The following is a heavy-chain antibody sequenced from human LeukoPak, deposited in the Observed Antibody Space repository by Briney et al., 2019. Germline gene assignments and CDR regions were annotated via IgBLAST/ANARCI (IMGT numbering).Heavy chain of an antibody. CDR3: ARGDYDILTGSYYYYYYMDV. D-gene: IGHD3-9*01. V-gene: IGHV4-59*01. CDR2: IYYSGST. Sequence: SETLSLTCTVSGGSISSYYWSWIRQPPGKGLEWIGYIYYSGSTNYNPSLKRRVTISVDTSKNQFSLKLSSVTAADTAVYYCARGDYDILTGSYYYYYYMDVWGKGTTVTVSS. CDR1: GGSISSYY. J-gene: IGHJ6*03.